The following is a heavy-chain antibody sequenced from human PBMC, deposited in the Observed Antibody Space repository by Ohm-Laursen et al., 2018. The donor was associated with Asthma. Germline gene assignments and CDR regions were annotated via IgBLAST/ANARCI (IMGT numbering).Heavy chain of an antibody. Sequence: SLRLSCAASGYTFSRYSIHWVRQIPGKGLEWVAVISYHGYNEYYLDSVKGRFTISRDNSKNTLYLQMNSLRAEDTAVYYCAKENSDIVVVPAAIGGYFDYWGQGTLVTVSS. CDR1: GYTFSRYS. CDR2: ISYHGYNE. D-gene: IGHD2-2*01. CDR3: AKENSDIVVVPAAIGGYFDY. J-gene: IGHJ4*02. V-gene: IGHV3-30*18.